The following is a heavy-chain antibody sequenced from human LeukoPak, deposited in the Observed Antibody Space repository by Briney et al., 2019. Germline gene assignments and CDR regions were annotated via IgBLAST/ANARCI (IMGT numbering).Heavy chain of an antibody. J-gene: IGHJ3*02. D-gene: IGHD5-12*01. CDR3: ARRATFDAFDI. Sequence: ASVKVSCKASGYTFTSYAIQWVRQAPGQRLEWMGWINAGHGNTKYSQRFQGRVTITRDTSASTAYMELSSLRSEDTAVYYCARRATFDAFDIWGQGTMVTVSS. CDR1: GYTFTSYA. CDR2: INAGHGNT. V-gene: IGHV1-3*01.